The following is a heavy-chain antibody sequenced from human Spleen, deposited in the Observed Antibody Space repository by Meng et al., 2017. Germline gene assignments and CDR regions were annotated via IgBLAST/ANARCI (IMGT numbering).Heavy chain of an antibody. CDR3: AKHRIHGQEDFDN. V-gene: IGHV1-24*01. CDR2: SDPEDGTT. CDR1: GNTLSELS. D-gene: IGHD2-8*01. J-gene: IGHJ4*02. Sequence: ASVKVSCKVSGNTLSELSMQWVRQAPGKGLEWMGGSDPEDGTTVYARKFKGRVTMTEDTFTDTAYMELSSLRSEDTAVYYCAKHRIHGQEDFDNWGQGTLVTVSS.